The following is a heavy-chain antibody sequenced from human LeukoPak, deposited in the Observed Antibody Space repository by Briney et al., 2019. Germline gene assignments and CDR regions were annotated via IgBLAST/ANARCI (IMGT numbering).Heavy chain of an antibody. CDR3: ARAPNRGYSCGIGAHNWFDP. Sequence: GGSLRLSCAASGFTFSSYCMSWVRQAPGKGLEWVANIKEDGSEKYYVDSVKGRFTISRDNAKNSLYLQMNSLRAEDTAVYYCARAPNRGYSCGIGAHNWFDPWGQGTLVTVSS. D-gene: IGHD5-18*01. J-gene: IGHJ5*02. CDR1: GFTFSSYC. CDR2: IKEDGSEK. V-gene: IGHV3-7*05.